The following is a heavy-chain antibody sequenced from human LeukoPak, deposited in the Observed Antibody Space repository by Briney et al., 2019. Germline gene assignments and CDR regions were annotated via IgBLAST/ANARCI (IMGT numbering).Heavy chain of an antibody. Sequence: ASVKVSCKASGYTFTSYYMHWVRQAPGQGLEWMGIINPSGGSTSYAQKFQGRVTMTRDTSTSTVYMELSSLRSEDTAVYYCARGGPLTPGSYYYGSGSPRNYYYYGMDVWGQGTTVTVSS. D-gene: IGHD3-10*01. CDR1: GYTFTSYY. CDR3: ARGGPLTPGSYYYGSGSPRNYYYYGMDV. J-gene: IGHJ6*02. V-gene: IGHV1-46*01. CDR2: INPSGGST.